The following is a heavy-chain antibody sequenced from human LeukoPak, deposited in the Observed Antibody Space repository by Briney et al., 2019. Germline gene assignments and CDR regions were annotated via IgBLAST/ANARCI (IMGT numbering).Heavy chain of an antibody. CDR2: VTSGGDST. J-gene: IGHJ3*01. CDR3: ANPVSTAVVTAGTGDGVFDL. D-gene: IGHD2-21*02. CDR1: GFTFSIYA. V-gene: IGHV3-23*01. Sequence: GGSLRLSCAASGFTFSIYAMSWVRQAPGKGLEWVSAVTSGGDSTYYADSVKGRFTISRDNSKNTLYLQMNSLRAEDTAVYYCANPVSTAVVTAGTGDGVFDLWGQGTMVTVSS.